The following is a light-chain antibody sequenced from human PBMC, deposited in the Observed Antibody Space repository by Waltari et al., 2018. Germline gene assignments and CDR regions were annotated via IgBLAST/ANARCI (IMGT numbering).Light chain of an antibody. CDR3: QHYVSLPAT. CDR1: QSVRKY. Sequence: SCRARQSVRKYLAWYQQKPGQAPRLLIYGASSRATGIPDRFSGSGSGTDFSLTISRLEPEDFAVYYCQHYVSLPATFGQGTKVEIE. J-gene: IGKJ1*01. V-gene: IGKV3-20*01. CDR2: GAS.